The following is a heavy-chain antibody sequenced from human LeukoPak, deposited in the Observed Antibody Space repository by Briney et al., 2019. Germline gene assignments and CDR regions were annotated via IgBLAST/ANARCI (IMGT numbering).Heavy chain of an antibody. CDR2: MNPNSGNT. J-gene: IGHJ4*02. V-gene: IGHV1-8*03. CDR3: ARGNWGSSSTIDY. D-gene: IGHD6-13*01. Sequence: ASMKVSCKASGYTFTSYGINWVRQATGQGLEWMGWMNPNSGNTGYAQKFQGRVTITRNTSISTAYMELSSLRSEDTAVYYCARGNWGSSSTIDYWGQGTLVTVSS. CDR1: GYTFTSYG.